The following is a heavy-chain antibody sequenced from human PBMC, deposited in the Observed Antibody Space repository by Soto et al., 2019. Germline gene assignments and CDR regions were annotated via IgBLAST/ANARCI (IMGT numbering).Heavy chain of an antibody. CDR3: AWIKFSGGSVSWWPLDY. J-gene: IGHJ4*02. CDR1: GGSITTGGYY. V-gene: IGHV4-31*03. D-gene: IGHD2-15*01. CDR2: IDYSESN. Sequence: SETLSLPCTVCGGSITTGGYYRRWNRQRPGKGLEWNGHIDYSESNYYNPSLKSRVSISLDTSKNQFSQKLSFVTAADPSMYYCAWIKFSGGSVSWWPLDYWGQGTRVTVAS.